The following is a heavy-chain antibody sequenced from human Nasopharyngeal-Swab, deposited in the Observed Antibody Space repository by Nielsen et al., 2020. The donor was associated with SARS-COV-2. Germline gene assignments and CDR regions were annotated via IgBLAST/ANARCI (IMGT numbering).Heavy chain of an antibody. V-gene: IGHV4-31*03. Sequence: SETLSLTCTVSGGSISSGGYYWSWIRQHPGKGLEWIGYIYYSGSTYYNPSPKSRVTISVDTSKNQFSLKLSSVTAADTAVYYCARVTVLWFGELLYPDAFDIWGQGTMVTVSS. CDR1: GGSISSGGYY. D-gene: IGHD3-10*01. CDR2: IYYSGST. J-gene: IGHJ3*02. CDR3: ARVTVLWFGELLYPDAFDI.